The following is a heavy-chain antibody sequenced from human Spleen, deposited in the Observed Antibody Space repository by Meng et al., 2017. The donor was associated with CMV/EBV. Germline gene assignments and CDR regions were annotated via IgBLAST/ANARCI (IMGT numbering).Heavy chain of an antibody. CDR1: GGSISSYY. V-gene: IGHV4-59*01. Sequence: QVCVQELAPGLVKPSVTLSLPRIVSGGSISSYYWSWVRQPPGKGLEWIGYIYYSGSTNYNPSLKSRVIISVDTSKNQFSLKLSSVTAADTAVYYCARARIDSFDYWGQGTLVTVSS. CDR2: IYYSGST. CDR3: ARARIDSFDY. D-gene: IGHD3-9*01. J-gene: IGHJ4*02.